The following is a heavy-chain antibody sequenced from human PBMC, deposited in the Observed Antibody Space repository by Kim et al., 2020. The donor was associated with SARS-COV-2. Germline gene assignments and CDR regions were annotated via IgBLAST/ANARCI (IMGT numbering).Heavy chain of an antibody. J-gene: IGHJ5*02. Sequence: SGPTLVNPTQTLTLTCTFSGFSLSTSGVGVVWIRQPPGKALEWLAVIYWDDDNRYSPSLKSRLTITKDTSKNQVVLTMTNMDPVDTATYYCAHRATVTTGVNWFDPWGQGTLVTVSS. V-gene: IGHV2-5*02. D-gene: IGHD4-17*01. CDR1: GFSLSTSGVG. CDR3: AHRATVTTGVNWFDP. CDR2: IYWDDDN.